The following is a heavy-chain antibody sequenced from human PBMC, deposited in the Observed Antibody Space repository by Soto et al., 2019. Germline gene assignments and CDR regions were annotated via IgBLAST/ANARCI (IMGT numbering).Heavy chain of an antibody. J-gene: IGHJ4*02. Sequence: GGSLRLSCAASGFTFDDYTMHWVRQAPGKGLEWVSLISWDGGSTYYADSVKGRFTISRDNSKNSLYLQMNSLRTEDTALYYCANVINYHDSSGPFDYCGQGTLVTGSS. CDR2: ISWDGGST. CDR1: GFTFDDYT. D-gene: IGHD3-22*01. V-gene: IGHV3-43*01. CDR3: ANVINYHDSSGPFDY.